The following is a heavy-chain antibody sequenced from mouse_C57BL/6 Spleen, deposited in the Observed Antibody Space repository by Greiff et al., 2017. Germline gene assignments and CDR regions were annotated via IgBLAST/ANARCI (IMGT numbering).Heavy chain of an antibody. CDR3: TRDDYGSSFAGFAY. D-gene: IGHD1-1*01. J-gene: IGHJ3*01. Sequence: EVKLVESGEGLVKPGGSLKLSCAASGFTFSSYAMSWVRQTPEKRLEWVAYISSGGDYIYYADTVKGRFTISRDNARNTLYRQMSSLKSEDTAMYYCTRDDYGSSFAGFAYWGQGTLVTVSA. CDR2: ISSGGDYI. V-gene: IGHV5-9-1*02. CDR1: GFTFSSYA.